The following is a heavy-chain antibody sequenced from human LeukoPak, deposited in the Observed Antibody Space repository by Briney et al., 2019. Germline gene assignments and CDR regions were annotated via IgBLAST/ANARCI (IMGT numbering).Heavy chain of an antibody. D-gene: IGHD3-16*02. CDR3: ARSDIWGSYRFLDY. CDR1: GGSISSSSYY. CDR2: IYYSGST. J-gene: IGHJ4*02. V-gene: IGHV4-39*07. Sequence: SETLSLTCTVSGGSISSSSYYWGWIRQPPGKGLEWTGSIYYSGSTYYNPSLKSRVTISVDTSKNQVSLKLSSVTAADTAVYYCARSDIWGSYRFLDYWGQGALVTVSS.